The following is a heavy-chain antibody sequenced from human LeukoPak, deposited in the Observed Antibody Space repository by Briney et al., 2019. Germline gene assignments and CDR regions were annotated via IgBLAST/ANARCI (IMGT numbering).Heavy chain of an antibody. CDR1: SDSISSSSYY. CDR3: ARAYAYYDILTGYFPYNWFDP. CDR2: IYYSGST. Sequence: PSETLSLTCTVSSDSISSSSYYWGWIRQPPGKGLEWIGTIYYSGSTYYNPSLKSRVTISVDTSKNQFSLKLSSVTAADTAVYYCARAYAYYDILTGYFPYNWFDPWGQGTLVTVSS. D-gene: IGHD3-9*01. V-gene: IGHV4-39*07. J-gene: IGHJ5*02.